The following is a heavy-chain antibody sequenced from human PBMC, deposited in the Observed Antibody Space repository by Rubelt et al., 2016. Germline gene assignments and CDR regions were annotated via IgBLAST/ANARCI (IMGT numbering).Heavy chain of an antibody. V-gene: IGHV1-69*01. J-gene: IGHJ6*02. Sequence: QVQLVQSGAEVKKPGSSVKVSCKASGGTFRSYAISWVRQAPGQGLEWMGGIIPIFGTANYAQKFKGRVTITADESTSTAYMELSSLRSEDTAVYYCARDVGRWTGTTYYYYGMDVWGQGTTVTVSS. D-gene: IGHD1-7*01. CDR2: IIPIFGTA. CDR3: ARDVGRWTGTTYYYYGMDV. CDR1: GGTFRSYA.